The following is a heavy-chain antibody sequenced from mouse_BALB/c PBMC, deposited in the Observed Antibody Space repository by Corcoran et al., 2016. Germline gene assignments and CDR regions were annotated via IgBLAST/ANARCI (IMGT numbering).Heavy chain of an antibody. Sequence: EVQLQQSGPELVKPGASMKISCKASGYSFTGYTMYWVKQSHGQNLEWNGLITPYNGGTSYNQKFKGKATLTVDKSSSTAYMELLSLTSEDSAGYYGARNSYAMDYWGQGTSVTVSS. CDR1: GYSFTGYT. J-gene: IGHJ4*01. CDR3: ARNSYAMDY. CDR2: ITPYNGGT. V-gene: IGHV1-18*01.